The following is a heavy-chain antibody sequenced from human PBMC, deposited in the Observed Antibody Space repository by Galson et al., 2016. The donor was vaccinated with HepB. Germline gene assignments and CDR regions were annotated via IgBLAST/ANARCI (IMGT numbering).Heavy chain of an antibody. Sequence: SLRLSCAASGFLFSDYGMHWVRQAPGKGLEWVAVIAYDGTNDHYADSVRGRFTISRDNSQNTLYLQMTSLRREDTAEYYCAKPRYYYGSGNYGMDGWGQGTTVTVSS. CDR2: IAYDGTND. V-gene: IGHV3-30*18. J-gene: IGHJ6*02. D-gene: IGHD3-10*01. CDR3: AKPRYYYGSGNYGMDG. CDR1: GFLFSDYG.